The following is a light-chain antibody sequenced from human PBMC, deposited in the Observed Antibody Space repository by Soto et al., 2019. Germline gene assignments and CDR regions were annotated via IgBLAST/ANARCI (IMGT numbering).Light chain of an antibody. V-gene: IGLV1-44*01. CDR3: ATWDDSLIGVV. CDR1: SSNIGRNS. CDR2: GNN. J-gene: IGLJ2*01. Sequence: QSVLTQAPSVSGTPGQRVTITCSGSSSNIGRNSVNWYQHLPGTAPKLLTHGNNHRPSGVPDRFSGSKSGTSASLAISGLQSEDEADYYCATWDDSLIGVVFGGGTKLTVL.